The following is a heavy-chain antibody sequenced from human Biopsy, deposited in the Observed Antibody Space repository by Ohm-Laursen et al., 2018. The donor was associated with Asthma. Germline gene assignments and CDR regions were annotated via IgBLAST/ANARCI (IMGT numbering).Heavy chain of an antibody. CDR3: ARKTYYYSATYGWFDA. D-gene: IGHD4/OR15-4a*01. V-gene: IGHV3-30-3*01. J-gene: IGHJ5*02. CDR2: ISYDGSSI. CDR1: RFTYE. Sequence: SLRLSCAASRFTYEMHWVRQAPGKGLEWVAVISYDGSSIYYADSVKGRFTISRDNAKNSLYLQMDSLRAEDTAVYFCARKTYYYSATYGWFDAWGQGTLVTVSS.